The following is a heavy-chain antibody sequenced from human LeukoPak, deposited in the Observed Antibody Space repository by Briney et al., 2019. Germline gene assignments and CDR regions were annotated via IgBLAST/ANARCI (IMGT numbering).Heavy chain of an antibody. CDR3: AREGYYDSSGYSIRFSY. Sequence: PGGSRRLSFEASEFTFSSYWMHWVRQAPGKGLVWVSRINSDGRTKIYADSVKGRFPIFRDNAKNTLYLQMNSLRAEDPAVYYCAREGYYDSSGYSIRFSYWGQGTLVPVSS. CDR2: INSDGRTK. J-gene: IGHJ4*02. CDR1: EFTFSSYW. V-gene: IGHV3-74*01. D-gene: IGHD3-22*01.